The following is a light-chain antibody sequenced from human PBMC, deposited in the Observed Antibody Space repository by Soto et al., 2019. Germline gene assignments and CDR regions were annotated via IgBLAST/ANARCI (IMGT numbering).Light chain of an antibody. V-gene: IGLV2-14*01. CDR2: EVS. CDR3: SSRTSTSTLYVV. Sequence: QSALTRPASVSGSPGQSITISCTGTSSDVGGYNYVSWYQQHPGKAPKLMIYEVSNRPSGVSNRFSGSKSGNTASLTISGLQAEDEADYYCSSRTSTSTLYVVFGGGTKVTVL. CDR1: SSDVGGYNY. J-gene: IGLJ2*01.